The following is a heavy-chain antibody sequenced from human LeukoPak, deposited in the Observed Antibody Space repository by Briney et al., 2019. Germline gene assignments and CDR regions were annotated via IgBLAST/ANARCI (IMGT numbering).Heavy chain of an antibody. CDR3: AKLEVGRFDP. V-gene: IGHV4-59*01. CDR1: GASISSYY. J-gene: IGHJ5*02. Sequence: SETLSLTCTVTGASISSYYWCWIRQTPGTGLEWIGDIYDRGSTTYNPSLKSRVSISVDTSRNQFSLNLRSVTAADTAVYYCAKLEVGRFDPWGQGTLVTVSS. D-gene: IGHD1-26*01. CDR2: IYDRGST.